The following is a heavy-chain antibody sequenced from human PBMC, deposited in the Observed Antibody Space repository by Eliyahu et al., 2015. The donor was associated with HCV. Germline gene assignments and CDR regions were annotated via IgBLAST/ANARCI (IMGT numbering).Heavy chain of an antibody. CDR1: GGTFNSYA. Sequence: QVQXVQSGAEVKKPGSSVKVSCKASGGTFNSYAISWVRQVPGQGLEWMGRIIPLLNVIHYAQNFQGRVTISADKSTSTAYMELSSLRSEDTALYYCARVDYSGNSFDYWGQGTLVTVSS. CDR3: ARVDYSGNSFDY. CDR2: IIPLLNVI. D-gene: IGHD4-23*01. V-gene: IGHV1-69*04. J-gene: IGHJ4*02.